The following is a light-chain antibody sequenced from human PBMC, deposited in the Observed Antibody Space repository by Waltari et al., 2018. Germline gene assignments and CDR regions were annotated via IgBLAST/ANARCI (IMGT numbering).Light chain of an antibody. Sequence: EIVLPQSPDTLSVSPGDRVTLSCRASQSLRTNLAWYQQKPGQAPRLLIYGASTRATGFPARFSGSGSGTEFTLTISSLQSEDFAVYYCQQYNNWPITFGQGTRLEIK. CDR3: QQYNNWPIT. CDR1: QSLRTN. CDR2: GAS. J-gene: IGKJ5*01. V-gene: IGKV3-15*01.